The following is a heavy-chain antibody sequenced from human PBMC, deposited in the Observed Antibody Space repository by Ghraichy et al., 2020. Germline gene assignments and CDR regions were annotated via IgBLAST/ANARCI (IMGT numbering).Heavy chain of an antibody. D-gene: IGHD2-21*02. CDR3: AKESCCGDCYPDY. V-gene: IGHV3-30*18. CDR2: ISYDGSNK. CDR1: GFTFSSYG. J-gene: IGHJ4*02. Sequence: GGSLRLSCAASGFTFSSYGMHWVRQAPGKGLEWVAVISYDGSNKYYADSVKGRFTISRDNSKNTLYLQMKSLRAEDTAVYYCAKESCCGDCYPDYWGQGTLVTVSS.